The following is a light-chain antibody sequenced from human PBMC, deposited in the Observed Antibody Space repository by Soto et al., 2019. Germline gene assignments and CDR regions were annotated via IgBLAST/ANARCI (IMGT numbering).Light chain of an antibody. Sequence: SYELTQPPSVSVAPGQTATITCEGNDIGSKSVHWYQLKPGQAPVLVVNDDSYRPSGIPERFSGSNSENTATLTISRVEAGDEADYSCQVWDSRSDHYVFGPGTKVTVL. CDR3: QVWDSRSDHYV. CDR1: DIGSKS. J-gene: IGLJ1*01. CDR2: DDS. V-gene: IGLV3-21*02.